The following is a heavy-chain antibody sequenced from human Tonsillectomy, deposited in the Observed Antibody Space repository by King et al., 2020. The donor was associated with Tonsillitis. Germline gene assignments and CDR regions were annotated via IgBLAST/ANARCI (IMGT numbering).Heavy chain of an antibody. J-gene: IGHJ4*02. CDR3: ARRVRFLED. Sequence: VQLVQSGAEVKKPGASVKVSCKASGYNFISFGISWVRQAPGQGLEWMGWIGTLNGNTHYAPKVQDRLTLTTDTSTSTAYMELRSLRSDDTAVYFCARRVRFLEDWGQGTLVTVSS. D-gene: IGHD3-3*01. CDR1: GYNFISFG. CDR2: IGTLNGNT. V-gene: IGHV1-18*01.